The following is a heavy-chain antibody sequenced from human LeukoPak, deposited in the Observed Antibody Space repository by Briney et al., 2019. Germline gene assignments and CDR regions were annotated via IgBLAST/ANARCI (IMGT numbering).Heavy chain of an antibody. V-gene: IGHV3-23*01. J-gene: IGHJ4*02. D-gene: IGHD3-22*01. CDR2: ISDTGSKT. Sequence: PGGSLRLSCAASGFTFSSHAMSWVRQAPGRGLEWVSCISDTGSKTYYADSVKGRFTISRDNSKNTLYVQINSLTVEDTAVYYCARLADYDSSGYLSYWGQGTLVTVSS. CDR3: ARLADYDSSGYLSY. CDR1: GFTFSSHA.